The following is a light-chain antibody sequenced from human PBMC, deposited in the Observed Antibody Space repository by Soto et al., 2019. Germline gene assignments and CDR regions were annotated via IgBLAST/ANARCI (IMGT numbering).Light chain of an antibody. J-gene: IGKJ4*01. Sequence: DIQMTQSPSTLSASVGDRVTITCRASQSISSWLAWYQQKLGRAPSLLIYDASSLESGVPSRFSGSGYGTEFTLTISSLQPDDFASYYCQQYNTYSSLTFGGGTKVEIK. V-gene: IGKV1-5*01. CDR2: DAS. CDR1: QSISSW. CDR3: QQYNTYSSLT.